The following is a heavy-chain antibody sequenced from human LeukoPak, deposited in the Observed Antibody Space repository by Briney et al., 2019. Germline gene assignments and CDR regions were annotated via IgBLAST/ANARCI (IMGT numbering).Heavy chain of an antibody. D-gene: IGHD3-10*01. Sequence: GGSLRLSCAASGFTFRNYGMNWVRQAPGKGLEWLSSISSSSGYIYYADSLKGRFTISRDNAKNSLYLQMNSLRGEDTAVYYCARVIQSSGSSDYWGQGTLVTVSS. CDR2: ISSSSGYI. V-gene: IGHV3-21*01. CDR1: GFTFRNYG. CDR3: ARVIQSSGSSDY. J-gene: IGHJ4*02.